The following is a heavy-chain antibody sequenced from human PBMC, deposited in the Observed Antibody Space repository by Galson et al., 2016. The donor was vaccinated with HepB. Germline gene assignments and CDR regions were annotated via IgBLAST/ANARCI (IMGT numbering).Heavy chain of an antibody. CDR1: GGTFSSYA. CDR3: ARDSRAAYYYDGSGYHYFDY. Sequence: SVKVSCKASGGTFSSYAISWVRQAPGQGLEWMGGIIPMFGTANYAQKFQGRVTVTADKSTSTAYMELSSLRSEDTAIYYCARDSRAAYYYDGSGYHYFDYWGQGALVTVSS. V-gene: IGHV1-69*06. CDR2: IIPMFGTA. D-gene: IGHD3-22*01. J-gene: IGHJ4*02.